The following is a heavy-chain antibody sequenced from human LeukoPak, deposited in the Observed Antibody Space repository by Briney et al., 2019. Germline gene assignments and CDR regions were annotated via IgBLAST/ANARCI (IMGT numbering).Heavy chain of an antibody. V-gene: IGHV4-59*08. J-gene: IGHJ4*02. D-gene: IGHD1-14*01. CDR2: IYYSGST. CDR3: ARHTSYMRTTTEPLDY. CDR1: GGSSSNYY. Sequence: PSETLSLTCSVSGGSSSNYYWSWIRQPPGRGLEWIGYIYYSGSTNSNASLKSRVTIFVDPSKNQFSLRLSSVTAADTAVYYCARHTSYMRTTTEPLDYWGQGTLVTVSS.